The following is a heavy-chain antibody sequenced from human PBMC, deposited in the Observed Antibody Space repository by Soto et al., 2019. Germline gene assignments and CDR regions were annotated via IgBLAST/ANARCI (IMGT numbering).Heavy chain of an antibody. V-gene: IGHV4-30-4*01. D-gene: IGHD2-2*01. Sequence: PSETLSLTCTVSGGSISSGDYYWSWIRQPPGKGLEWIGYIYYSGSTYCNPSLKSRVTISVDTSKNQFSLKLSSVTAADTAVYYCARAPYCGSTNCGNYHYYGMDVWGQGTTVTVSS. CDR2: IYYSGST. CDR1: GGSISSGDYY. J-gene: IGHJ6*02. CDR3: ARAPYCGSTNCGNYHYYGMDV.